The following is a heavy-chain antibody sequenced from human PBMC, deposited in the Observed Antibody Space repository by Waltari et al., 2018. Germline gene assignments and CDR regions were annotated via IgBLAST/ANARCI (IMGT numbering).Heavy chain of an antibody. Sequence: WSWIRQPHGQGLEWIGTISYAGTTYTNPSLRSRLTMSRDTSKNQLSLTLGSTTAADTAVYYCATYIGASVGTAAFDVWGQGTMVTVSS. CDR2: ISYAGTT. V-gene: IGHV4-39*01. D-gene: IGHD5-12*01. J-gene: IGHJ3*01. CDR3: ATYIGASVGTAAFDV.